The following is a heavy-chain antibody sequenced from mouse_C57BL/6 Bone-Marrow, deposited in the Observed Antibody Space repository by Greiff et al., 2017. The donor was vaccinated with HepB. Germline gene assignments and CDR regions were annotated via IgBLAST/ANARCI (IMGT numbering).Heavy chain of an antibody. CDR1: GYAFSSSW. CDR3: ASRTTVVAMDY. J-gene: IGHJ4*01. D-gene: IGHD1-1*01. V-gene: IGHV1-82*01. Sequence: QVQLQESGPELVKPGASVKISCKASGYAFSSSWMNWVKQRPGQGLEWIGRIYPGDGDTNYNGKFKGKATLTADKSSSTAYMQLSSLTSEDSAVYLCASRTTVVAMDYWGQGTSVTVSS. CDR2: IYPGDGDT.